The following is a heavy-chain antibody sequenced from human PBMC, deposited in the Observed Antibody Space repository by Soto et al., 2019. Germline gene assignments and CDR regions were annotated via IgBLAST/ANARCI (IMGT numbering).Heavy chain of an antibody. CDR1: GGTFSSSS. CDR2: IIPIFGTA. Sequence: QVQLVQSGAEVKKPGSSVKVSCKASGGTFSSSSISWVRQAPGQGLEWMGGIIPIFGTANYTQKFQGRVTITADESTSTAYMELRSLSSDDTAVYYCARPIRYYYDRGGHSAWFDPWGQGTLVTVSS. CDR3: ARPIRYYYDRGGHSAWFDP. J-gene: IGHJ5*02. V-gene: IGHV1-69*12. D-gene: IGHD3-22*01.